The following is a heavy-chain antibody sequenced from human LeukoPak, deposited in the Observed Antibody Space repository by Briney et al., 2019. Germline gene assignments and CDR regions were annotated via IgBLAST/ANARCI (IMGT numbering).Heavy chain of an antibody. Sequence: MSSETLSLTCTVPGGSISSSSYYWGWIRQPPGKGLEWIGSIYYSGSTYYNPSLKSRVTISVDTSKNQFSLKLSSVTAADTAVYYCARQSITRVRGVRGGGFDYWGQGTLVTVSS. CDR3: ARQSITRVRGVRGGGFDY. CDR1: GGSISSSSYY. CDR2: IYYSGST. J-gene: IGHJ4*02. D-gene: IGHD3-10*01. V-gene: IGHV4-39*07.